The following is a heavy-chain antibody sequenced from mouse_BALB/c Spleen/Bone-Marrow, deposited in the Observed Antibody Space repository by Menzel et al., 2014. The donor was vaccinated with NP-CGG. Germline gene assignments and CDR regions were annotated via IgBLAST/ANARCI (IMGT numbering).Heavy chain of an antibody. CDR1: GFSLTSYG. Sequence: VKVVESGPGLVAPSQSLSITCTVSGFSLTSYGVHRVRQPPGKGLEWLGIIWAGGSTNYNSSLMSRLSISKDNSKSQVFLKMNSLQTDDTAMYYCASYGNYCDYWGQGTTLTVSP. CDR2: IWAGGST. D-gene: IGHD2-1*01. CDR3: ASYGNYCDY. V-gene: IGHV2-9*02. J-gene: IGHJ2*01.